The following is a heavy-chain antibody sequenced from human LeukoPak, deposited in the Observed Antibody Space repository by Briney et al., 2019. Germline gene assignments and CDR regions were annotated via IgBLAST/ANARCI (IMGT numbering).Heavy chain of an antibody. Sequence: ASVKVSCKASGGTFSSYAISWVRQAPGQGLEWMGGIIPIFGTANYAQKFQGRVTMTRDTSTSTVYMELSSLRSEDTAVYYCARMGRSHAFDIWGQGTMVTVSS. CDR1: GGTFSSYA. J-gene: IGHJ3*02. V-gene: IGHV1-69*05. CDR2: IIPIFGTA. CDR3: ARMGRSHAFDI. D-gene: IGHD2-15*01.